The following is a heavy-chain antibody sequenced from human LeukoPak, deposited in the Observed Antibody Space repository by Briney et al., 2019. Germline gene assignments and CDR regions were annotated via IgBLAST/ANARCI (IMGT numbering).Heavy chain of an antibody. D-gene: IGHD2-2*01. CDR3: ARDEDSSTWYGVDY. J-gene: IGHJ4*02. Sequence: PGRSLRLSCAASGFTFDDYAMHWVRQAPGKGLEWVSGISWNSGSIGYADSVKGRFTISRDNAKNSLYLQMNSLRAEDTAVYYCARDEDSSTWYGVDYWGQGTLVTVSS. V-gene: IGHV3-9*01. CDR2: ISWNSGSI. CDR1: GFTFDDYA.